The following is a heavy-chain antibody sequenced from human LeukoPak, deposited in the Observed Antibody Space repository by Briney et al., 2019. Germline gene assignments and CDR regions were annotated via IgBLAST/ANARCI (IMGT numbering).Heavy chain of an antibody. CDR3: ARMVTGWPNWIDP. CDR2: IYSGGSA. J-gene: IGHJ5*02. V-gene: IGHV3-66*01. CDR1: GFTVSSNY. D-gene: IGHD6-19*01. Sequence: GSLRLSCAASGFTVSSNYMSWVRQAPGKGLEWVSVIYSGGSAYSADSVKGRFTMSRDNSKNTLYLQMNSLRAEDTAVYYCARMVTGWPNWIDPWGQGTLVTVSS.